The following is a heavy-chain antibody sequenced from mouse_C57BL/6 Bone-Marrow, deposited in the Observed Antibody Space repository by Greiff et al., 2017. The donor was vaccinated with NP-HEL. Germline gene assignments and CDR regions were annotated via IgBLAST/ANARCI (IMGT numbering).Heavy chain of an antibody. D-gene: IGHD2-4*01. V-gene: IGHV3-3*01. Sequence: EVKLMESGPSLVRPSQTLSLTCTVTGFSINSDCYWIWIRQFPGNKLEYIGYTFYSGITYYNPSLESRTYITRDTSKNQFSLKLSSVTTEDTATYYCARASYDYDGGPYYAMDYWGQGTSVTVSS. CDR3: ARASYDYDGGPYYAMDY. CDR1: GFSINSDCY. J-gene: IGHJ4*01. CDR2: TFYSGIT.